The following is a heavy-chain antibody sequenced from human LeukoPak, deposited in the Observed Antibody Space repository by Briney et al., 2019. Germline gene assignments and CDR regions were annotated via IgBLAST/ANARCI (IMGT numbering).Heavy chain of an antibody. D-gene: IGHD4-23*01. Sequence: GGSLRLSCAASGFTFSSYAMHWVRQAPGKGLEWVAGISYDGNNKYYADSVKGRFTNSRDNSKNTLYLQMNSLKTEDTAVFYCARGPTTVVAPGFDYWGQGTLVTVSS. CDR2: ISYDGNNK. J-gene: IGHJ4*02. CDR3: ARGPTTVVAPGFDY. V-gene: IGHV3-30-3*01. CDR1: GFTFSSYA.